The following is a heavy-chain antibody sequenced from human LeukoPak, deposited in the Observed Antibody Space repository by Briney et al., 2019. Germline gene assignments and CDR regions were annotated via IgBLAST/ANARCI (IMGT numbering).Heavy chain of an antibody. CDR1: GGSFSGYY. CDR2: INHSGST. V-gene: IGHV4-34*01. J-gene: IGHJ4*02. Sequence: SETLSLTCAAYGGSFSGYYRSWIRQPPGKGLEWIGEINHSGSTNYNPSLKSRVTISVDTSKNQFSLKLSSVTAADTAVYYCARKYYYDSSGYSLYYFDYWGQGTLVTVSS. D-gene: IGHD3-22*01. CDR3: ARKYYYDSSGYSLYYFDY.